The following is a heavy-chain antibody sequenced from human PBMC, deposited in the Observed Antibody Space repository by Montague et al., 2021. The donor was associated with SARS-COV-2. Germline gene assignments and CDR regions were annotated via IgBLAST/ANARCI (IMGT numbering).Heavy chain of an antibody. D-gene: IGHD5-12*01. V-gene: IGHV4-4*02. Sequence: SETLSLTCDVSAGSMRSSHWWSWVRQPPGKGLEWIGEINYDGGVNYTPSLKGRASMSIDMSGNQFSLQLTSVTAADTAVYYCARCSLDGGYSGYEVCYFDYWGQGTLVTVSS. CDR3: ARCSLDGGYSGYEVCYFDY. CDR1: AGSMRSSHW. J-gene: IGHJ4*02. CDR2: INYDGGV.